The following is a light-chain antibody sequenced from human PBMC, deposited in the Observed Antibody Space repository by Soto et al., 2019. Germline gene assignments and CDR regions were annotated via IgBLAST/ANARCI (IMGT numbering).Light chain of an antibody. CDR2: AAS. CDR1: QSVTSNY. J-gene: IGKJ1*01. Sequence: EVVLTQSPGTVSLSPGERATLSCRASQSVTSNYLAWYQQKPGQAPRLLIYAASSRATGIPDRFSGSGSGTDCTLSISRLEPADFAVYYCQQYGSSMTWTFGQGAKVEIK. V-gene: IGKV3-20*01. CDR3: QQYGSSMTWT.